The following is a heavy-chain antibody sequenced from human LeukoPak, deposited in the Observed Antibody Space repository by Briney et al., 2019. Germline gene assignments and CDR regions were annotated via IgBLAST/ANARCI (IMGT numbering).Heavy chain of an antibody. V-gene: IGHV4-34*01. CDR3: ARGRRGGDRYYYYGMDV. J-gene: IGHJ6*02. CDR2: INHSGST. CDR1: GGSFSGYY. D-gene: IGHD2-21*02. Sequence: SETLSLTCAVYGGSFSGYYWSWIRQPPGKVLEWIGEINHSGSTNYNPSLKSRVTISVDTSKNQFSLKLSSVTAADTAVYYCARGRRGGDRYYYYGMDVWGQGTTVTVSS.